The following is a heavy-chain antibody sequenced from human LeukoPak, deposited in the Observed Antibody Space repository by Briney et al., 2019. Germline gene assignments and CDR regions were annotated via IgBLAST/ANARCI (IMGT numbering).Heavy chain of an antibody. CDR2: IYTSGST. D-gene: IGHD2-15*01. CDR1: GGSISSGGYS. CDR3: ASTTPLGYCSGGSCYSLDH. J-gene: IGHJ4*02. V-gene: IGHV4-61*02. Sequence: PSETLSLTCAVSGGSISSGGYSWSWIRQPPGKGLEWIGRIYTSGSTNYNPSLKSRVTMSVDTSKNQFSLKLSSVTAADTAVYYCASTTPLGYCSGGSCYSLDHWGQGTLVTVSS.